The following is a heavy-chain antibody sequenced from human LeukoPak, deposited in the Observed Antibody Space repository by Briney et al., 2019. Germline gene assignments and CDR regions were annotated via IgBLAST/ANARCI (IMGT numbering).Heavy chain of an antibody. J-gene: IGHJ3*02. D-gene: IGHD3-22*01. V-gene: IGHV4-61*02. CDR1: GGSISSGSYY. CDR2: IYTSGST. CDR3: ARADYYDSSGYYYFDAFDI. Sequence: SETLSLTCTVSGGSISSGSYYWSWIRQPAGKGLEWIGRIYTSGSTNYNPSLKSRVTISVDTSKNQFSLKLSSVTAADTAVYYCARADYYDSSGYYYFDAFDIWGQGTMVTVSS.